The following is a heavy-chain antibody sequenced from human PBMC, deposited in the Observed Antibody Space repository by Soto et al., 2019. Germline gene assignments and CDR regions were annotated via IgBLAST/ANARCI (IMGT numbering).Heavy chain of an antibody. V-gene: IGHV1-69*13. Sequence: ASLKVSCKASGGTFSSYAISWARQAPGQGLEWMGGIIPIFGTANYAQKFQGRVTITADESTSTAYMELSSLRSEDTAVYYCARLDYDFWSGPTENYYYYGMDVWGQGTTVTVSS. J-gene: IGHJ6*02. CDR2: IIPIFGTA. CDR1: GGTFSSYA. D-gene: IGHD3-3*01. CDR3: ARLDYDFWSGPTENYYYYGMDV.